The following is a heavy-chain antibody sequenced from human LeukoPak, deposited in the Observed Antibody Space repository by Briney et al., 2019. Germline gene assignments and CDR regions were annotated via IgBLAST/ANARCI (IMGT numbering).Heavy chain of an antibody. CDR3: AKSDTACYGWIFDY. Sequence: GGSLRLSCAASGFTFSSYSMNWVRQAPGKGLEWVSSISSSSSYIYYADSVKGRFTISRDNAKNSLYLQMNSLRAEDTAVYYCAKSDTACYGWIFDYWGQGTLVTVSS. V-gene: IGHV3-21*01. D-gene: IGHD5-18*01. CDR2: ISSSSSYI. CDR1: GFTFSSYS. J-gene: IGHJ4*02.